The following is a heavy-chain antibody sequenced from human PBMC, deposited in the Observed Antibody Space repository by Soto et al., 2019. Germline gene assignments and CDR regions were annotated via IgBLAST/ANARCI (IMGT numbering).Heavy chain of an antibody. Sequence: EVQLVESGGGLVKPGGSLRLSCAASGFTFSSYSMNWVRQAPGKGLEWVSSISSSSSYIYYADSVKGRFTISRDNAKNSLYLQMNSLRAEDTAVYYCARDQEYSSSWYKGYYYYGMDVWGQGTTVTVSS. V-gene: IGHV3-21*01. CDR1: GFTFSSYS. CDR3: ARDQEYSSSWYKGYYYYGMDV. J-gene: IGHJ6*02. D-gene: IGHD6-13*01. CDR2: ISSSSSYI.